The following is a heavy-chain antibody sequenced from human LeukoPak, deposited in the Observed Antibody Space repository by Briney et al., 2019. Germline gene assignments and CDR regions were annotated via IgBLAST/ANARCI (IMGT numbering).Heavy chain of an antibody. Sequence: SETLSLTCTVSGGSIRSSYYYWGWIRQPPGKGLEWIGSIYDSGSTYYNPPLKSRVTISVDTSKNQFSLKLSSVTAADTAVYYCARGLVGLYYYYGMDVWGQGTTVTVSS. V-gene: IGHV4-39*07. D-gene: IGHD2-15*01. CDR3: ARGLVGLYYYYGMDV. J-gene: IGHJ6*02. CDR1: GGSIRSSYYY. CDR2: IYDSGST.